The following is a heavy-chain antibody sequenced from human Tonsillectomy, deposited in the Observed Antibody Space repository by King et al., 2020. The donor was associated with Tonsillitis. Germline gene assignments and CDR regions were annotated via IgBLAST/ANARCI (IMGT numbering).Heavy chain of an antibody. Sequence: QLVQSGGGLVQPGGSLRLSCVASGFNFNSYSMNWVRQAPGKGLEWVSYISGSGGILYYADSVKGRFTVSRDNAKNSLYLQMNSLRAEDTAVYYCAREGYCGGDCYADLGDYWGQGTLVTVSS. CDR1: GFNFNSYS. CDR2: ISGSGGIL. V-gene: IGHV3-48*01. D-gene: IGHD2-21*02. CDR3: AREGYCGGDCYADLGDY. J-gene: IGHJ4*02.